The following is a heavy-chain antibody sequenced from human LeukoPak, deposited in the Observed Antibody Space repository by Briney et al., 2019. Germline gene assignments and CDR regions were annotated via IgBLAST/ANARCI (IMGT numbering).Heavy chain of an antibody. Sequence: GGSLRLSCAASGFTFSNAWMSWVRQAPGKGLEWVSRIKSETNGGTTDYAAPVKGRFTISKDDSKNTLYLQMNSLKTEDTAVYYCTTVLRIAARPRNYYMDVWGKGTTVTVSS. J-gene: IGHJ6*03. CDR1: GFTFSNAW. CDR3: TTVLRIAARPRNYYMDV. V-gene: IGHV3-15*01. D-gene: IGHD6-6*01. CDR2: IKSETNGGTT.